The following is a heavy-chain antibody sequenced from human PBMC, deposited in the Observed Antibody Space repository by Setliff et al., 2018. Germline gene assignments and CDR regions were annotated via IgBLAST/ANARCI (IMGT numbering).Heavy chain of an antibody. CDR2: IYTSGGT. V-gene: IGHV4-4*08. D-gene: IGHD6-19*01. CDR1: GDSMNDNH. CDR3: ARGVSSVSWTPRY. J-gene: IGHJ4*02. Sequence: SETLSLTCNVSGDSMNDNHWTWIRQPPGKGLEWIGYIYTSGGTNYNPPLKSRVTISVDMSKNQFSLKLSSVIAADTAVYYCARGVSSVSWTPRYWGRGILVTVSS.